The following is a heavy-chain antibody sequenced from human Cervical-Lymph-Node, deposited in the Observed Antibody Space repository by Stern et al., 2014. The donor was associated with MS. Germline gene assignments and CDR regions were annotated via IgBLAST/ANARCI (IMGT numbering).Heavy chain of an antibody. Sequence: VQLVESGGAVVQPGRSLRLSCAASGFIFSNYGMQWVRQAPGKGLEWVALIAYDGSKIYYADSVKGRFTISRDNSGNKLFLHKDRPGPDDTAGFFLGKIGASEEEACESRGRGT. CDR3: GKIGASEEEACES. CDR1: GFIFSNYG. D-gene: IGHD3-3*01. J-gene: IGHJ6*02. V-gene: IGHV3-30*03. CDR2: IAYDGSKI.